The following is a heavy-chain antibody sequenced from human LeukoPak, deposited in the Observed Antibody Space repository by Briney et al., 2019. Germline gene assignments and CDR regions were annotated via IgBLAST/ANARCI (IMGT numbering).Heavy chain of an antibody. CDR1: GYTFTSYD. CDR3: ARVSTVTTSLSSRRTQYGWFDP. CDR2: MNPNSGNT. D-gene: IGHD4-17*01. J-gene: IGHJ5*02. V-gene: IGHV1-8*03. Sequence: ASVKVSCKASGYTFTSYDINWVRQATGQGLEWMGWMNPNSGNTGYAQKFQGRVTITRNTSISTAYMELSSLRSEDTAVYYCARVSTVTTSLSSRRTQYGWFDPWGQGTLVTVSS.